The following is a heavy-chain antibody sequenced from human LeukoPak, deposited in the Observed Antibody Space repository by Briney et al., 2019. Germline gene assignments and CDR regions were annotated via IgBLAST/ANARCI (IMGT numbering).Heavy chain of an antibody. D-gene: IGHD1-26*01. CDR2: INTDTGNP. CDR1: GYTFTSYA. Sequence: GASVNVSCKASGYTFTSYAMNWARQAPGQGLEWMGWINTDTGNPTYAQGFTRRFVFSLDTSVSTAYLQSSSLKAEDTAVSYCARDNEGEPFDSWGQGTLVTVSS. J-gene: IGHJ4*02. V-gene: IGHV7-4-1*02. CDR3: ARDNEGEPFDS.